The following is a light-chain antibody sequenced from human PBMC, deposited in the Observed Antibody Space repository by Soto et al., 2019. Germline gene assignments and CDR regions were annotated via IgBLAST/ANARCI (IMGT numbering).Light chain of an antibody. CDR1: SSNFGAGYD. V-gene: IGLV1-40*01. Sequence: QSVLTQPPSVSGAPGQRVTISCTGSSSNFGAGYDVHWYQQLPGTAPKLLIYGNTNRPSGVPDRFSGSKSGTSASLAITGLQAEDEADYYCQSYDTSLSGFYVFGTGTKVTVL. CDR3: QSYDTSLSGFYV. J-gene: IGLJ1*01. CDR2: GNT.